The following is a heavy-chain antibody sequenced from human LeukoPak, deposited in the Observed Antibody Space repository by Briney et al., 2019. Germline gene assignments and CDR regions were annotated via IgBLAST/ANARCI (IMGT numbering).Heavy chain of an antibody. J-gene: IGHJ4*02. CDR3: ARRSSGGSWVFDY. V-gene: IGHV3-33*01. D-gene: IGHD2-15*01. CDR1: GFTFSSYG. Sequence: GRSLRLSCAASGFTFSSYGMHWVRQAPGKGLEWVAVIWYDGSNKYYADSVKGRFTISRDNSKNTLYLQMNSLRAEDTAVYYCARRSSGGSWVFDYWGQGTLVTVSS. CDR2: IWYDGSNK.